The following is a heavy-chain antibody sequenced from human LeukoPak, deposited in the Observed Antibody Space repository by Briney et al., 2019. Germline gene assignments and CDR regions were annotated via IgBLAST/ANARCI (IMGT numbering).Heavy chain of an antibody. D-gene: IGHD6-6*01. V-gene: IGHV1-18*01. CDR1: GYSFTSNA. J-gene: IGHJ3*02. CDR3: ARGISRLPSAPFDI. Sequence: GASVKVSCKASGYSFTSNAISWVRQAPGQGFEWMGWINTYNGNTNYAQRLQGRVTMTIDTSTSTAYMELRSLRSDDTAVFYCARGISRLPSAPFDIWGQGTLVTVSS. CDR2: INTYNGNT.